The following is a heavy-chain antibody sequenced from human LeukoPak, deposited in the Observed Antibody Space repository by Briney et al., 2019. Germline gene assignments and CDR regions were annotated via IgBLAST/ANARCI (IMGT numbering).Heavy chain of an antibody. D-gene: IGHD2-15*01. CDR1: GGSISSYY. CDR3: GQGWQTPFDY. V-gene: IGHV4-59*08. CDR2: IYYSGST. Sequence: PSETLSLTRTVSGGSISSYYWSWIRQPPGKGLEWIGYIYYSGSTNHNPSLKSRVTISVDTSKNQFSLKLSSVTAADTAVYYCGQGWQTPFDYWGQGTLVTVSS. J-gene: IGHJ4*02.